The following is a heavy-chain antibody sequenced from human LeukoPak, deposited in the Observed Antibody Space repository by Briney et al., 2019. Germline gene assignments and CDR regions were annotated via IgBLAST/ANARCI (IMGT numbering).Heavy chain of an antibody. D-gene: IGHD3-22*01. J-gene: IGHJ4*02. CDR3: ARVYDSSGYGGLDY. Sequence: GGSLRLSCAASGFTFSSYAMSWVRQAPGKGLEWVSAISGSGGSTYYADSVKGRFTISRDNAKNSLYLQMNSLRAEDTAVYYCARVYDSSGYGGLDYWGQGTLVTVSS. CDR2: ISGSGGST. V-gene: IGHV3-23*01. CDR1: GFTFSSYA.